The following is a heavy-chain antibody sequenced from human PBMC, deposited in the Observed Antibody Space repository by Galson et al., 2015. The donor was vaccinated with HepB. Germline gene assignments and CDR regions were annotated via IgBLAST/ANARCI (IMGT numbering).Heavy chain of an antibody. Sequence: SLRLSCAASGFSFSNYGMNWVRQAPGKGLEWISYISSGSSTILYADSVKGRFTISRDNAKNSLFLLMNSLRAEDTAVYYCARMFWSGYPLSDYWGQGTLVTVSS. D-gene: IGHD3-3*01. CDR2: ISSGSSTI. J-gene: IGHJ4*02. CDR1: GFSFSNYG. CDR3: ARMFWSGYPLSDY. V-gene: IGHV3-48*01.